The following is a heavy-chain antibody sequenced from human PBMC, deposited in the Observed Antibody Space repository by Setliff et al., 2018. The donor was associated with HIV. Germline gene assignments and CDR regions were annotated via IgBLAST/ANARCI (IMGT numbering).Heavy chain of an antibody. CDR2: ISWNSGSI. CDR3: AKSPNRYSPLDWFDP. CDR1: GFTFDDYA. Sequence: SLKISCAASGFTFDDYAMHWVRQAPGKGLEWVSGISWNSGSIGYADSVKGRFTISRDNAKNSLYLQMNSLRSEDTALYYCAKSPNRYSPLDWFDPWGQGTLVTV. D-gene: IGHD5-18*01. V-gene: IGHV3-9*01. J-gene: IGHJ5*02.